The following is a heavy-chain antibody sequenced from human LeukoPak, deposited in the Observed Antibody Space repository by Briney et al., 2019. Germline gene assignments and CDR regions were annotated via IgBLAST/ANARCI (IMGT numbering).Heavy chain of an antibody. CDR3: ATTGAAAAFDI. V-gene: IGHV1-69*05. D-gene: IGHD6-13*01. Sequence: ASVKVSCKASGGTFSSYAISWVRQAPGQGLEWMGGIIPIFGTANYAQKFQGRVTITTDESTSTAYMELSSLRSEDTAVYYCATTGAAAAFDIWGQGTMVTVSS. J-gene: IGHJ3*02. CDR1: GGTFSSYA. CDR2: IIPIFGTA.